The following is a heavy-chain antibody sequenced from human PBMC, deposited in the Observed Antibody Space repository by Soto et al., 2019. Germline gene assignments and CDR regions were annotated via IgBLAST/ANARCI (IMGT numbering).Heavy chain of an antibody. Sequence: PGGSLRLSCAASGFTFSTYVMNWVRQAPGKGLEWVSVISGNGGTTYHTDSVKGRFTISRDNSENTLYLQMDGLRAEDTAVYYCAKTGVTIFGVDAIDSWGQGTLVTVSS. CDR1: GFTFSTYV. V-gene: IGHV3-23*01. CDR3: AKTGVTIFGVDAIDS. J-gene: IGHJ4*02. CDR2: ISGNGGTT. D-gene: IGHD3-3*01.